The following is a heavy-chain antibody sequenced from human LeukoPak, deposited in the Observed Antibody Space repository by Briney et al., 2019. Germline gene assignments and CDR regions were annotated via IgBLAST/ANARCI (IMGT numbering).Heavy chain of an antibody. J-gene: IGHJ3*02. CDR2: VSPIYGTS. CDR1: GGTFGRYA. V-gene: IGHV1-69*13. D-gene: IGHD2-15*01. CDR3: ARDCSGGRCFGAFDI. Sequence: GASVKVSCKASGGTFGRYAITWVRQAPGQRLEWMGGVSPIYGTSDYAQRFQGRVTISADESTSTAFLEVRSLRSEDTAVYYCARDCSGGRCFGAFDIWGQGTLVSVSA.